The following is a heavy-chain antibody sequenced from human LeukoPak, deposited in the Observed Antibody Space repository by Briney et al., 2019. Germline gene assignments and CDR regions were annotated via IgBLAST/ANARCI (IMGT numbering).Heavy chain of an antibody. CDR2: IYYSGST. J-gene: IGHJ5*02. Sequence: SETLSLTCTVSGGSISRYFWSWIRQPPGKGLEWIGNIYYSGSTNYNPSLKSRVTISVDTSKNQVSLKLSSVTAADTSVYYCARHEGDTSGSYMYNWFDRWGQGTLVTVSS. D-gene: IGHD3-22*01. CDR3: ARHEGDTSGSYMYNWFDR. V-gene: IGHV4-59*08. CDR1: GGSISRYF.